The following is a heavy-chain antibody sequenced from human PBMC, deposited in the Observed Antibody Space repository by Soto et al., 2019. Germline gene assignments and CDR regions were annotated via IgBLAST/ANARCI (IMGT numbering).Heavy chain of an antibody. CDR2: ISSTTNYI. J-gene: IGHJ4*02. V-gene: IGHV3-21*06. CDR1: GFTFTRYS. Sequence: VGSLRLSCAASGFTFTRYSMNWVRQAPGKGLEWVASISSTTNYIYYGESLKGRLTISRDNAKNSMYLQMNTLRAEDTAVYYCARESEDLSSNLDYWGQGTLVTV. CDR3: ARESEDLSSNLDY.